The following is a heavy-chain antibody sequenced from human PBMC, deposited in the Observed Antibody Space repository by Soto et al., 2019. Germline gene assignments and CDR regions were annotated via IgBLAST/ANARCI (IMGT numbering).Heavy chain of an antibody. CDR1: GGSISSSSYY. V-gene: IGHV4-39*01. Sequence: SQTLSLTCTVSGGSISSSSYYWGWIRQPPGKGLEWIGSIYYSGSTYYNPSLKSRATISVDTSKNQFSLKLSSVTAADTAVYYCARHCGEQWLAASHYFDYWGQGTLVTVSS. CDR3: ARHCGEQWLAASHYFDY. J-gene: IGHJ4*02. D-gene: IGHD6-19*01. CDR2: IYYSGST.